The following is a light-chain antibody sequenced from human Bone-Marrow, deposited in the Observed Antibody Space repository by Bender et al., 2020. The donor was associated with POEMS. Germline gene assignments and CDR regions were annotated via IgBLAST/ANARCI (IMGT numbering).Light chain of an antibody. J-gene: IGLJ3*02. CDR3: AAWDAGLSGGV. Sequence: QSVLTQPPSASGTPGQRVTLSCSGSNSNIGTHAVNWYQQFPGTAPKLLIYSDNQRPSGVPALFYAFKSGPSSSLATHGLQSVDEADYDCAAWDAGLSGGVFGGWTKLTVL. CDR2: SDN. CDR1: NSNIGTHA. V-gene: IGLV1-44*01.